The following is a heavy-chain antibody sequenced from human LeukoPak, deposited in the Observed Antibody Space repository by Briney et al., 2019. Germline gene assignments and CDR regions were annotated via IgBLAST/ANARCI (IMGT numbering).Heavy chain of an antibody. CDR1: GFTFSSYA. Sequence: GGSLRLSCAASGFTFSSYAMSWVRQAPGNGLEWVSAISGSGGSTYYADSVKGRFTISRDNSKNTLYLQMNSLRAEDTAVYYCAKGRHEYGAHNLDYWGQGTLVTVSS. CDR2: ISGSGGST. CDR3: AKGRHEYGAHNLDY. J-gene: IGHJ4*02. V-gene: IGHV3-23*01. D-gene: IGHD4-17*01.